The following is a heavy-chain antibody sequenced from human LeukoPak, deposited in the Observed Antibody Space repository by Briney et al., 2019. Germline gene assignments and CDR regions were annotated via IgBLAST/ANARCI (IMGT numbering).Heavy chain of an antibody. CDR3: ARVGQWLVYYYYGMDV. CDR1: GGSISSSNW. D-gene: IGHD6-19*01. CDR2: IYHSGST. Sequence: SETLSLTCAVSGGSISSSNWWSWVRQPPGKGLEWIGEIYHSGSTNYNPSLKSRVTISVDKSKNQFSLKLSSVTAADTAAYYCARVGQWLVYYYYGMDVWGQGTTVTVSS. J-gene: IGHJ6*02. V-gene: IGHV4-4*02.